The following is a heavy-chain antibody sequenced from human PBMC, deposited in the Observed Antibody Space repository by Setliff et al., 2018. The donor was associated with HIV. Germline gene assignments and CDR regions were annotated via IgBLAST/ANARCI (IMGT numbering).Heavy chain of an antibody. V-gene: IGHV4-4*02. CDR2: IYYSGAT. CDR3: VRASLPGDHVFFDY. CDR1: GVFITRSNW. D-gene: IGHD3-10*01. J-gene: IGHJ4*02. Sequence: SETLSLTCAVSGVFITRSNWWSWVRQSPGKGLEWIGEIYYSGATNYNPSLKSRATISIDNSKNEFFLLLTSVTAADTAIYYCVRASLPGDHVFFDYWGQGRLVTVSS.